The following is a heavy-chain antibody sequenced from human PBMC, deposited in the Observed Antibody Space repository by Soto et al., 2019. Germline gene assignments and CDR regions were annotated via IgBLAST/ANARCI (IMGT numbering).Heavy chain of an antibody. J-gene: IGHJ6*02. CDR3: AREVNTVILPGDTEDYSGLDV. CDR1: GYVFSSSF. V-gene: IGHV1-46*01. D-gene: IGHD2-21*01. CDR2: INPTIGST. Sequence: QVQLVQSGAEVKKPGASVKVSCKESGYVFSSSFVHWVRQAPGQGLEWMAMINPTIGSTSYAHNFQGRIAVTRDTSTATVYLDLSSLSSADTAIDYCAREVNTVILPGDTEDYSGLDVWGQGTTVIVSS.